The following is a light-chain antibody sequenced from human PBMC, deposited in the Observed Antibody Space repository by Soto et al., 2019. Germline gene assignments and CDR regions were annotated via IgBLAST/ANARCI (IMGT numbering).Light chain of an antibody. J-gene: IGKJ4*01. CDR2: DAS. Sequence: DIQMTQSPSSLSASVGDRVTITCQASQDISNYLNWYQQKPGKAPKLLVYDASNLETGVPSRFSGSGSGTPFTFTITSLQPEDIGTYYCQQNASLPLTFGGGTKVQIK. CDR1: QDISNY. CDR3: QQNASLPLT. V-gene: IGKV1-33*01.